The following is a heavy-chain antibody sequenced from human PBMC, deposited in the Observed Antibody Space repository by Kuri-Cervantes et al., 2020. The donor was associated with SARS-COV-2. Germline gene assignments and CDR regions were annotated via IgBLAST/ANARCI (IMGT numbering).Heavy chain of an antibody. J-gene: IGHJ5*02. CDR1: GGTLNTYS. V-gene: IGHV1-69*13. CDR2: IIPIFGTA. D-gene: IGHD2-2*01. Sequence: SVKVSCKASGGTLNTYSFSWVRQAPGQGLEWMGGIIPIFGTANYAQKFQGRVTITADESTSTAYMELSSLRSEDTAVYYCARVGYAVPWGQGTLVTVSS. CDR3: ARVGYAVP.